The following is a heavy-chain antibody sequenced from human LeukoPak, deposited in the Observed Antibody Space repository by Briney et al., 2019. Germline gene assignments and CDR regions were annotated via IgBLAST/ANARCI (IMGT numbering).Heavy chain of an antibody. D-gene: IGHD3-22*01. Sequence: SVRVSCKASGYTFTSYGISWVRQAPGQGLEWMGKIIPILGIANYAQKFQGRVTITADKSTSTAYMELSSLRSEDTAVYYCASGYDSSGRTPGFDYWGQGTLVTVSS. CDR2: IIPILGIA. V-gene: IGHV1-69*04. CDR3: ASGYDSSGRTPGFDY. J-gene: IGHJ4*02. CDR1: GYTFTSYG.